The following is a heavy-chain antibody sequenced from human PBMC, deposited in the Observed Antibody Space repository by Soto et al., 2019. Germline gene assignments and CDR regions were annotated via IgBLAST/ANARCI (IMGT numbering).Heavy chain of an antibody. CDR3: ARHVVPAATAYYYYYMDV. V-gene: IGHV5-51*01. CDR2: IYPGDSDT. Sequence: LKISCKGSGYSFTSYWIGWVRHMPGKDLEWMGIIYPGDSDTRYSPSFQGQVTISADKSISTAYLQWSSLKASDTAMYYCARHVVPAATAYYYYYMDVWGKGTTVTLSS. CDR1: GYSFTSYW. J-gene: IGHJ6*03. D-gene: IGHD2-2*01.